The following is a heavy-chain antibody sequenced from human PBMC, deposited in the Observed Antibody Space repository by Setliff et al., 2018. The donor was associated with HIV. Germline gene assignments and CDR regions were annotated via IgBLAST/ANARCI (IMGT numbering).Heavy chain of an antibody. CDR2: IYYSGST. CDR3: ARDRKSLGYNFWSGFRPDAAFDI. CDR1: GGSISSYY. J-gene: IGHJ3*02. Sequence: SETLSLTCTVSGGSISSYYWSWIRQPPGKGLEWVGYIYYSGSTNYNPSLKSRVTISVDTSKNQFSLKLSSVTAADTAVYYCARDRKSLGYNFWSGFRPDAAFDIWGQGTMVTVSS. V-gene: IGHV4-59*01. D-gene: IGHD3-3*01.